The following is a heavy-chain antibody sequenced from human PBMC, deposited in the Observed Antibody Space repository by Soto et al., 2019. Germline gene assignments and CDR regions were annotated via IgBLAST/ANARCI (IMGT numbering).Heavy chain of an antibody. Sequence: GGSLRLSCAASGFAFTTYWMHWVRQVPGKGLVWVSRINGDGSSTTYADSVKGRFTISRDNAKNTLYLQMNSLRAEDTAVYYCTRGPRASSTGTGAHWGQGTLVTVSS. V-gene: IGHV3-74*01. J-gene: IGHJ4*02. CDR3: TRGPRASSTGTGAH. D-gene: IGHD1-1*01. CDR1: GFAFTTYW. CDR2: INGDGSST.